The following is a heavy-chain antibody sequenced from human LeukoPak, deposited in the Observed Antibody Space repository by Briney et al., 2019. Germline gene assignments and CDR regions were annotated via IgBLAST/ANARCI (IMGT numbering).Heavy chain of an antibody. CDR2: IKEDGGEM. CDR1: GIRFNDYW. CDR3: ASGMIEFDY. J-gene: IGHJ4*02. Sequence: GGSLRLSCTVSGIRFNDYWMSWVRQAPGKGLEWMANIKEDGGEMYYVDSVKGRFIISRDNAKNSVYLQMNILRVEDTAVYYCASGMIEFDYWGQGTLVTVSS. D-gene: IGHD1-14*01. V-gene: IGHV3-7*01.